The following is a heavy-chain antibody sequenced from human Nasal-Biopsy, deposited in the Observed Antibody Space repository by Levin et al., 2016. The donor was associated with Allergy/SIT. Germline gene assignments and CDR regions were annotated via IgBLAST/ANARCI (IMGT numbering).Heavy chain of an antibody. J-gene: IGHJ4*02. CDR3: VRSRVAAAH. CDR1: GFTFSDYY. Sequence: GESLKISCAASGFTFSDYYMTWIRQAPGKGPEWVSSMNATGTYTDYADSVKGRFTISRDNAKNSLYLQMTSLRAEDTAIYYCVRSRVAAAHWGQGTLVSVSS. V-gene: IGHV3-11*06. D-gene: IGHD6-13*01. CDR2: MNATGTYT.